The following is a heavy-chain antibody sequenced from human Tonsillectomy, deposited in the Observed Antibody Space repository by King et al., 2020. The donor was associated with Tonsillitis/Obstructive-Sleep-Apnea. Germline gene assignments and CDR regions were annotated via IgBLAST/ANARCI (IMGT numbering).Heavy chain of an antibody. V-gene: IGHV4-59*01. CDR2: INYSGST. D-gene: IGHD2-2*02. J-gene: IGHJ4*02. CDR1: GGSISSYY. CDR3: ARVHCSSTSCYTGEYYFDY. Sequence: QLQESGPGLVKPSETLSLTCTVSGGSISSYYWSWIRQPPGKGLEWIGYINYSGSTNYNPSLKSRVTISVDTSKNQFSLKLSSVTAADTAVYYCARVHCSSTSCYTGEYYFDYWGQGTLVTVSS.